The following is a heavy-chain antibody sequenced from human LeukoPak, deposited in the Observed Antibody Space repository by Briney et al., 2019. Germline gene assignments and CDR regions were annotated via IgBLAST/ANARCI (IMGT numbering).Heavy chain of an antibody. Sequence: SETLSLTCTVSGGSISSYYWNWIRQPPGKGLEWIGYIYYSGSTNYNPSLKSRVTMSVDTSKNQFSLKLSSVTAADTAVYYCAGTYVWGSYYSDYWGQGTLVTVSS. V-gene: IGHV4-59*12. J-gene: IGHJ4*02. D-gene: IGHD3-16*01. CDR3: AGTYVWGSYYSDY. CDR2: IYYSGST. CDR1: GGSISSYY.